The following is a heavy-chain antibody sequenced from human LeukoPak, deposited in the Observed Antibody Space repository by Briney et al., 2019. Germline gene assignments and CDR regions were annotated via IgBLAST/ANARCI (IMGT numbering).Heavy chain of an antibody. J-gene: IGHJ4*02. Sequence: SVKVSCKASGDIFSSHGINWVRQAPGQGLEWMGGISSMCATTIYAEKFQGRLTITADDSTSTAYMELNSLTSEDTAVYFCATVPGVSRPTLYFFDFWGQGILVTVSS. CDR3: ATVPGVSRPTLYFFDF. V-gene: IGHV1-69*13. CDR2: ISSMCATT. CDR1: GDIFSSHG.